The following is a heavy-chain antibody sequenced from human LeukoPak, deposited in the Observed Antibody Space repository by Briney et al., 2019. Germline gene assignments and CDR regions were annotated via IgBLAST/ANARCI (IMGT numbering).Heavy chain of an antibody. CDR2: IIPIFGTA. CDR1: GGTFSSYA. Sequence: GASVKVSCEASGGTFSSYAISWVRQAPGQGLEWMGGIIPIFGTANYAQKFQGRVTITADESTSTAYMELSSLRSEDTAVYYCARWPVAGSGVAFDYWGQGTLVTVSS. J-gene: IGHJ4*02. CDR3: ARWPVAGSGVAFDY. D-gene: IGHD2-21*01. V-gene: IGHV1-69*13.